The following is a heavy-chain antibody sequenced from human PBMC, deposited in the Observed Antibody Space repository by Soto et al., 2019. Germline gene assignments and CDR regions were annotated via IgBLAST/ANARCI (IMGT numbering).Heavy chain of an antibody. Sequence: EVQLLESGGGLVQPGGSLRLSCAASGFTFSSYAMSWVRQAPGKGLEWVSVISGSGDSTYYADSVKGRFTISRHNSKNTLYLQMNSLRADDTAVYYCAKHIGILTGTSDYWGQGTLVTVSS. CDR2: ISGSGDST. D-gene: IGHD4-17*01. CDR1: GFTFSSYA. V-gene: IGHV3-23*01. CDR3: AKHIGILTGTSDY. J-gene: IGHJ4*02.